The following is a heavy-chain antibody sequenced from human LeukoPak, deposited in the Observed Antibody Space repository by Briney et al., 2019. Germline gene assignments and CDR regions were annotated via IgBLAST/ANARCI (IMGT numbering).Heavy chain of an antibody. D-gene: IGHD3-3*01. V-gene: IGHV1-18*01. CDR2: ISAYNGNT. CDR1: GYTFTSYG. Sequence: GASVKVSCKASGYTFTSYGISWVRQAPGQGLEWMGWISAYNGNTNYAQKLQGRVTMTTDTSTSTAYMELRSLRSDDTAVYYCARVLDFWSGYYTDYYGMDVWGQGTTVTVSS. J-gene: IGHJ6*02. CDR3: ARVLDFWSGYYTDYYGMDV.